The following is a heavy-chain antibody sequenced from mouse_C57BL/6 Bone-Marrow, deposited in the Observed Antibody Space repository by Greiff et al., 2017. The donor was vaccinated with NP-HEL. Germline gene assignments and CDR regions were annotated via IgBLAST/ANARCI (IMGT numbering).Heavy chain of an antibody. J-gene: IGHJ3*01. V-gene: IGHV14-4*01. D-gene: IGHD2-12*01. CDR3: TTRRRWFAY. CDR2: IDPESGDT. Sequence: EVKLQESGAELVRPGASVKLSCTASGFNIKDDYMHWVKQRPEQGLEWIGWIDPESGDTEYASKFQGKATITADTSSNTAYLQLSSLTSEDTAVYYCTTRRRWFAYWGQGTLVTVSA. CDR1: GFNIKDDY.